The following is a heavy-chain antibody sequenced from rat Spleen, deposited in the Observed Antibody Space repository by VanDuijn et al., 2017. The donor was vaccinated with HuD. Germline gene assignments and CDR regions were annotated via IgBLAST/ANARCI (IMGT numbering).Heavy chain of an antibody. CDR1: GFPFSNSY. J-gene: IGHJ2*01. Sequence: EVQLVESGGGLVQPGRSMKLSCVASGFPFSNSYMAWARQAPTKGLEWVASISTSGGHTYYRDSVKGRFTLSRDNAKSTLYLQMDSLRSEDTATYYCTRRGITHYFDHWGQGVMVTVSS. CDR3: TRRGITHYFDH. CDR2: ISTSGGHT. V-gene: IGHV5-25*01. D-gene: IGHD1-6*01.